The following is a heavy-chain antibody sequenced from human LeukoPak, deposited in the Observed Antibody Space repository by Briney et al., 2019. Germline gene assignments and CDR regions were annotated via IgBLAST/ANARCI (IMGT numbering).Heavy chain of an antibody. CDR3: ARIEVKAYYDILTGYYNGY. D-gene: IGHD3-9*01. Sequence: GGSLRLSCAASGFTFSDYYMSWIRQAPGKGLEWVSYISSSGSTIYYADSVKGRFTISRDNAKNSLYLQMNSLRAEDTAVYYCARIEVKAYYDILTGYYNGYWGQGTLVTVSS. J-gene: IGHJ4*02. CDR1: GFTFSDYY. CDR2: ISSSGSTI. V-gene: IGHV3-11*04.